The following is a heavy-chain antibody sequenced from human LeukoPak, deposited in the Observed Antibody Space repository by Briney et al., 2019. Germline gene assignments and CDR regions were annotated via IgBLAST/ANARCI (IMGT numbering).Heavy chain of an antibody. J-gene: IGHJ4*02. CDR1: GYSISSGYY. Sequence: PSETLSLTCAVSGYSISSGYYWGWIRQPPGKGLEWIASMYHSGSTYYNPSLQSRVTLSADTSKNQFPLKMSSVTAADTAVYYCGRDRSGGYSVDYWGQGTLVTVS. CDR2: MYHSGST. V-gene: IGHV4-38-2*02. D-gene: IGHD1-26*01. CDR3: GRDRSGGYSVDY.